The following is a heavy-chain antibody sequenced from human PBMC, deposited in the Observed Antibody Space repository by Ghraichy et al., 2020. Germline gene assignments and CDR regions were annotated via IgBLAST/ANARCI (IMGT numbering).Heavy chain of an antibody. D-gene: IGHD5-12*01. CDR1: GFTFSDYY. Sequence: GGSLRLSCAASGFTFSDYYMSWIRQAPGKGLEWVSYISSSGSTIYYADSVKGRFTISRDNAKNSLYLQMNSLRAEDTAVYYCASLFMPRWLRSPHYYYGMDVWGQGTTVTVSS. V-gene: IGHV3-11*01. CDR3: ASLFMPRWLRSPHYYYGMDV. J-gene: IGHJ6*02. CDR2: ISSSGSTI.